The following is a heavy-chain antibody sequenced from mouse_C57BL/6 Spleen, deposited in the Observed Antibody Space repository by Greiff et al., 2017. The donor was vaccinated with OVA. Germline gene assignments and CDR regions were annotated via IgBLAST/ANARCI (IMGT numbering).Heavy chain of an antibody. J-gene: IGHJ4*01. CDR1: GFTFSDAW. CDR2: IRNKANNHAT. Sequence: EVQRVESGGGLVQPGGSMKLSCAASGFTFSDAWMDWVRQSPEKGLEWVAEIRNKANNHATYYAESVKGRFTISRDDSKSSVYPQMNSLRAEDTGIYYCTAGIYYAMDYWGQGTSVTVSS. CDR3: TAGIYYAMDY. V-gene: IGHV6-6*01.